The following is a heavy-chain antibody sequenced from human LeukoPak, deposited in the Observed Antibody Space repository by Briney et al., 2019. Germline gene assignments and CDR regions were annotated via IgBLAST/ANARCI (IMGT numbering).Heavy chain of an antibody. J-gene: IGHJ4*02. CDR3: ARDRGELGTLDY. V-gene: IGHV3-30*04. CDR1: GFTFSSYA. CDR2: ISYDGSNK. Sequence: GRSLRLSCAASGFTFSSYAMHRVRQAPGKGLEWVAVISYDGSNKYYADSVKGRFTISRDNSKNTLYLQMNSLRAEDTAVYYCARDRGELGTLDYWGQGTLVTVSS. D-gene: IGHD7-27*01.